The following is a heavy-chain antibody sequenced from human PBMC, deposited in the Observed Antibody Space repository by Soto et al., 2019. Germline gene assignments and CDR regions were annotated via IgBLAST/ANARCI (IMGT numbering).Heavy chain of an antibody. Sequence: SETLSLTCTVSGGSISSYYWSWIRQPPGRGLGWIGYIYYSGSTNYNPSLKSRVTISVDTSKNQFSLKLSSVTAADTAVYYCARGGIAVAGYNWFDPWGQGTLVTVSS. CDR2: IYYSGST. V-gene: IGHV4-59*01. CDR3: ARGGIAVAGYNWFDP. CDR1: GGSISSYY. J-gene: IGHJ5*02. D-gene: IGHD6-19*01.